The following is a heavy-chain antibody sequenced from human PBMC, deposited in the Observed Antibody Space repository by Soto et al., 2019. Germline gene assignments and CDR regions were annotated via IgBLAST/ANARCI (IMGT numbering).Heavy chain of an antibody. D-gene: IGHD2-2*01. CDR2: ITGSGDKT. Sequence: EVQLLESGGNLVQPGGSLRLSCAASGFSLKNYAMTWVRQAPGKGLEWVSGITGSGDKTYYADSVKGRFIISRDNSEYTLYLHMNTLRAEDTALYYCARDCSSSSCSVWRYWGQGTQVTVSS. V-gene: IGHV3-23*01. J-gene: IGHJ4*02. CDR1: GFSLKNYA. CDR3: ARDCSSSSCSVWRY.